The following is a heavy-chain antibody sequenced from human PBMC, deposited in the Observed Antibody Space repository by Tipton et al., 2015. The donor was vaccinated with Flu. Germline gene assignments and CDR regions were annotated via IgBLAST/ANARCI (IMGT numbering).Heavy chain of an antibody. CDR3: ARDRGYSYGAWFDP. V-gene: IGHV4-39*07. CDR2: IYYSGST. CDR1: GGSISSSSYY. D-gene: IGHD5-18*01. J-gene: IGHJ5*02. Sequence: TLSLTCTVSGGSISSSSYYWGWIRQPPGKGLEWIGSIYYSGSTYYNPSLKSRVTISVDTSKNQFSLTLSSVTAADTAVYYCARDRGYSYGAWFDPWGQGTLVTVSS.